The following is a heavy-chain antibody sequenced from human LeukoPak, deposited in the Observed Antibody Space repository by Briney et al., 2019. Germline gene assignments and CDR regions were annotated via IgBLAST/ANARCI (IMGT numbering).Heavy chain of an antibody. CDR1: GFTFSSYA. J-gene: IGHJ4*02. V-gene: IGHV3-23*01. CDR3: AKDRSCTNDICHGDFDY. CDR2: ISGSGGST. D-gene: IGHD2-8*01. Sequence: PGGSLRLSCAASGFTFSSYAVSWVRQAPGKGLEWVSSISGSGGSTYGADSVKGRFTISRDNSKNTLYLQMNSLRAEDTALYYCAKDRSCTNDICHGDFDYWSQGTLVTVSS.